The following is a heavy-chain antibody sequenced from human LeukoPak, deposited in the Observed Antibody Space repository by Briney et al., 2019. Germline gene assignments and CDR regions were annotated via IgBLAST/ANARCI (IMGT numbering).Heavy chain of an antibody. Sequence: GGSLRLSCAASGFTFSSYGMHWVRQAPGKGLEWVSYISSSSSTIYYADSVKGRFTISRDNAKNSLYLQMNSLRAEDTAVYYCARVGYSSSWYPYYFDYWGQGTLVTVSS. J-gene: IGHJ4*02. V-gene: IGHV3-48*04. D-gene: IGHD6-13*01. CDR3: ARVGYSSSWYPYYFDY. CDR2: ISSSSSTI. CDR1: GFTFSSYG.